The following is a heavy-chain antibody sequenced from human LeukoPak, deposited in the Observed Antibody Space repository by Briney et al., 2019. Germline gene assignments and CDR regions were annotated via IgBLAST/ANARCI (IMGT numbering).Heavy chain of an antibody. D-gene: IGHD3-22*01. Sequence: GGSLRLSCAASGFTFSTYGMNWVRQAPGKGLEWVSAVSGSGSTTYYARSVKGRFTISRDNAKNSLYLQMDSLRAEDTAVYYCARGQLYYDSSGFDYWGQGTLVTVSS. CDR2: VSGSGSTT. V-gene: IGHV3-21*01. CDR1: GFTFSTYG. J-gene: IGHJ4*02. CDR3: ARGQLYYDSSGFDY.